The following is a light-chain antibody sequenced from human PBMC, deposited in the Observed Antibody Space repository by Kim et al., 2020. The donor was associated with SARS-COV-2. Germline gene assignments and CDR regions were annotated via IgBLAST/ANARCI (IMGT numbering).Light chain of an antibody. CDR3: QQYNRWPRL. J-gene: IGKJ1*01. V-gene: IGKV3-15*01. CDR2: DAS. Sequence: EMVMTQSPGTLSVSPGERATLSCRANQSLSNNLAWYQKKVGQSPRLLIYDASTRATGIPARFSGSGSGTEFTLTISGLQSEDFAVYYCQQYNRWPRLFGQGTKVDIK. CDR1: QSLSNN.